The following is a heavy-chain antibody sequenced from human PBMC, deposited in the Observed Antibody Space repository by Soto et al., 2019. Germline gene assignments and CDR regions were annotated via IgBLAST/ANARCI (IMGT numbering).Heavy chain of an antibody. V-gene: IGHV4-34*01. Sequence: QVQLPQWGAGLLRPSETLSLTCAVYGGCFSGYYWSWSRQPPGKGLQWIGKINHIGTTNYNPSLKSRVTISVDTSKNQFSLKLSSVTAADTAVYYCARFDSSGWYFDYWGQGNLVIVSS. CDR2: INHIGTT. CDR1: GGCFSGYY. CDR3: ARFDSSGWYFDY. D-gene: IGHD6-19*01. J-gene: IGHJ4*02.